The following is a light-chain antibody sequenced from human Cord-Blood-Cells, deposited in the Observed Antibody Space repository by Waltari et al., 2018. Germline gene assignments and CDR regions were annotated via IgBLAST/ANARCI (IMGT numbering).Light chain of an antibody. CDR3: SSYTSSSTYV. Sequence: QSALTQPPSVSGPPGQSIPISCTGTSSDVGGYNYVSWYQQHPGKAPKLMIYDVSNRPSGVSNRFSGSKSGNTASLTISGLQAEDEADYYCSSYTSSSTYVFGTGTKVTVL. CDR1: SSDVGGYNY. J-gene: IGLJ1*01. V-gene: IGLV2-14*01. CDR2: DVS.